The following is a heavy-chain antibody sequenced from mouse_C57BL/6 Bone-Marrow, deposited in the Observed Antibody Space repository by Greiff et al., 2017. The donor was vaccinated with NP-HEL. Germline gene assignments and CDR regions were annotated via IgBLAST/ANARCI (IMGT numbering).Heavy chain of an antibody. Sequence: VQLQQPGAELVKPGASVKLSCKASGYTFTSYWMHWVKQRPGQGLEWIGMIHPNSGSTNYNEKFKSKATLTVDNSSSTAYMQLSSLTSEDSAVYYCARRAYDYDGFAYWGQGTLVTVSA. D-gene: IGHD2-4*01. CDR3: ARRAYDYDGFAY. CDR2: IHPNSGST. CDR1: GYTFTSYW. J-gene: IGHJ3*01. V-gene: IGHV1-64*01.